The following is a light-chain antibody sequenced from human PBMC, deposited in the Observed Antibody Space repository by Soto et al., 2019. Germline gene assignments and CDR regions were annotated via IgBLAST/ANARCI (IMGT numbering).Light chain of an antibody. V-gene: IGKV1-33*01. Sequence: DIQMTQSPSSLSASVGDRVTITCQASQHISEYLNWYQYKPGKAPKLLIYKASTLKSGVPSRFSGSGSGTDFTLTISSLQSEDFAVYYCQQYNNWPPTFGQGTKVHIK. J-gene: IGKJ1*01. CDR1: QHISEY. CDR2: KAS. CDR3: QQYNNWPPT.